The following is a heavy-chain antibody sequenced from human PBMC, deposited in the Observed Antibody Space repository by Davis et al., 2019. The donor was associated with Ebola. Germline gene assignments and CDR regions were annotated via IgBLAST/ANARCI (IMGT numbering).Heavy chain of an antibody. D-gene: IGHD3-16*01. CDR2: IYSGGRT. CDR3: GKDLSDYVGGSHSQYYFDY. CDR1: GFTVSSNY. Sequence: GGSLRLSCAASGFTVSSNYMSWVRQAPGKGLEWVSVIYSGGRTYYADSVKGRFTISRDNSKNTLHLEMKSLRAEDAAVYYCGKDLSDYVGGSHSQYYFDYWGQGTLVTVSS. V-gene: IGHV3-53*01. J-gene: IGHJ4*02.